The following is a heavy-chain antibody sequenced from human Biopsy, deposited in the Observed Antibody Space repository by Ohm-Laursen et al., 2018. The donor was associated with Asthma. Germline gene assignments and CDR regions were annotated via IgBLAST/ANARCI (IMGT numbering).Heavy chain of an antibody. CDR2: INSVFGTT. D-gene: IGHD2-2*01. Sequence: SLVKVSCKSLGGTFNTYVIGWVRQAPGQGLEWMGGINSVFGTTTYPQKFQDRVTITADDSTSTVYMGLSSLRSEDTAVYYCARKAGSCISRTCYSLDFWGQGTLVAVSS. CDR1: GGTFNTYV. J-gene: IGHJ4*02. CDR3: ARKAGSCISRTCYSLDF. V-gene: IGHV1-69*01.